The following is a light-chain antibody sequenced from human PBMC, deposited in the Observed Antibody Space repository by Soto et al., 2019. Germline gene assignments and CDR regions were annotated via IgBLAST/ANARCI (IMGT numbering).Light chain of an antibody. J-gene: IGKJ3*01. CDR2: LTS. CDR3: MQALQSPFT. V-gene: IGKV2-28*01. CDR1: QSLLHSNGYKN. Sequence: DIVMTQSPLSLPVTPGEPASISCRSSQSLLHSNGYKNLNWYLQKPGQSPILLINLTSTRASGVPDRFSGSVSGTDFTLKISRVEADDVGVYYCMQALQSPFTLGPGTKVYIK.